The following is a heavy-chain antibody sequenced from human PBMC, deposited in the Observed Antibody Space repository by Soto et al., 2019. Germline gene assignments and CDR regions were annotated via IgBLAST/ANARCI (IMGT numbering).Heavy chain of an antibody. J-gene: IGHJ4*02. CDR3: ARQFNYESSGYYYAY. CDR1: GGTFSRYA. Sequence: ASVKVSCKASGGTFSRYAISWVRQAPGQGLEWMGGITPMFGTANYAQKFQGRVTITADESTSTAYMELSSLRSEDTALYYCARQFNYESSGYYYAYWGQRTLVTVCS. D-gene: IGHD3-22*01. V-gene: IGHV1-69*13. CDR2: ITPMFGTA.